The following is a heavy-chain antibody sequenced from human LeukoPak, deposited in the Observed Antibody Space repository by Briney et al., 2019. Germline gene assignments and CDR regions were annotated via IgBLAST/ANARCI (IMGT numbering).Heavy chain of an antibody. CDR2: IIPIFGTA. J-gene: IGHJ6*03. CDR1: GGTFSSYA. CDR3: ARHHIVVVPAATDYYYYYYMDV. V-gene: IGHV1-69*06. D-gene: IGHD2-2*01. Sequence: SVKVSCKASGGTFSSYAISWVRQAPGQGLEWMGGIIPIFGTANYAQKFQGRVTITADKSTSTAYMELSSLRSEDTAVYYCARHHIVVVPAATDYYYYYYMDVWGKGTTVTISS.